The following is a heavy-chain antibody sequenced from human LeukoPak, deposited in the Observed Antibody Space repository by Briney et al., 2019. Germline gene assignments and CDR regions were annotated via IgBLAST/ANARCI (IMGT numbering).Heavy chain of an antibody. CDR3: ARAPGYGSSWYISYFQH. CDR1: GYIFTGYY. Sequence: ASVKVSCEASGYIFTGYYMHWVRPAPGQGLEWMGWKNPNSGGKNNAKKFQGRVTRTRDTSISTAYRELNRLRSDDTAEYYCARAPGYGSSWYISYFQHWGQGTLVTVSS. CDR2: KNPNSGGK. J-gene: IGHJ1*01. V-gene: IGHV1-2*02. D-gene: IGHD6-13*01.